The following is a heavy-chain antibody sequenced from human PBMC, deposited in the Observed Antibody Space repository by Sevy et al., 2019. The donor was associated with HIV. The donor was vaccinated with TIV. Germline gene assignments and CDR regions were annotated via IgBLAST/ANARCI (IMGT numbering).Heavy chain of an antibody. CDR2: INPNSGGT. D-gene: IGHD6-13*01. CDR3: ARDIDSSWYLGWFDP. J-gene: IGHJ5*02. V-gene: IGHV1-2*02. Sequence: ASVKVSCKASGYTFTGYYMHWVRQAPGQGLEWMGWINPNSGGTNYAQKFQGRVTMTRDTSISTAYMELSRLRSDDTAVYYCARDIDSSWYLGWFDPWGQGTLVTVSS. CDR1: GYTFTGYY.